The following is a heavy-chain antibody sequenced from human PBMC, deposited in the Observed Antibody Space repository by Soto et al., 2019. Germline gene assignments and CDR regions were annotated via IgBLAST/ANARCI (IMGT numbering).Heavy chain of an antibody. V-gene: IGHV3-30*18. CDR1: GFTFSSYG. CDR2: ISYDGSNK. Sequence: GGSLRLSCAASGFTFSSYGMHWVRQAPGKGLEWVAVISYDGSNKYYADSVKGRFTISRDNSKNTLYLQMNSLRAEDTAVYYCAKDFGAWELLDYFDYWGQGTLVTVSS. CDR3: AKDFGAWELLDYFDY. J-gene: IGHJ4*02. D-gene: IGHD1-26*01.